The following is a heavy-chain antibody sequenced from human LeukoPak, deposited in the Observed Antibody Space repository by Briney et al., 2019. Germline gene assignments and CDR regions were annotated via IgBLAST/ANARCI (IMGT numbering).Heavy chain of an antibody. CDR1: GYMFTTSS. J-gene: IGHJ4*02. Sequence: ASVKVSCKASGYMFTTSSMHWVRQAPGQGLEWMGVINPSGTSTDYAQKFQGRVTMTRDTSTNTVYMELSSLRSEDTAVYYCARDRHGVRDYWGQGTLVTVSS. V-gene: IGHV1-46*01. D-gene: IGHD1-1*01. CDR2: INPSGTST. CDR3: ARDRHGVRDY.